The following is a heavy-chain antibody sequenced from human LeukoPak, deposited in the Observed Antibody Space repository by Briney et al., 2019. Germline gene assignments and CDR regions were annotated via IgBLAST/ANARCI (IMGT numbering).Heavy chain of an antibody. CDR2: IIPIFGTA. J-gene: IGHJ3*02. D-gene: IGHD2-21*02. CDR1: GGTFSSYA. V-gene: IGHV1-69*01. CDR3: ARDKAYCGGDCYGDDAFDI. Sequence: SVKVSCKASGGTFSSYAISWVRQAPGQGLEWMGGIIPIFGTANYAQKFQGRVTITADESTSTAYMELSSLRSEDTAVYYCARDKAYCGGDCYGDDAFDIWGQGTMVTVSS.